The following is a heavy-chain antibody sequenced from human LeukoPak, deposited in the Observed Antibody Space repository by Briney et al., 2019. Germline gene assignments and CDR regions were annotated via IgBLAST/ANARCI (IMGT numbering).Heavy chain of an antibody. D-gene: IGHD4-11*01. J-gene: IGHJ4*02. CDR2: IYSGGST. Sequence: PGGSLRLSCAASGFTVSSNYMSWVRQAPGKGLEWVSVIYSGGSTYYADSVKGLFTISRDNSKNTLYLQMNSLRAEDTAVYYCARWGYSNPFDYWGQGTLVTVSS. CDR3: ARWGYSNPFDY. V-gene: IGHV3-53*01. CDR1: GFTVSSNY.